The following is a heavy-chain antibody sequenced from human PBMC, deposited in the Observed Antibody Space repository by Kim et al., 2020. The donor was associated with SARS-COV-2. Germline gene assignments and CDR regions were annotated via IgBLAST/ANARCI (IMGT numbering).Heavy chain of an antibody. V-gene: IGHV1-69*13. J-gene: IGHJ2*01. CDR1: GGTFSSYA. D-gene: IGHD3-10*01. CDR3: ARDRMVRGVIITESWYFDL. CDR2: IIPIFGTA. Sequence: SVKVSCKASGGTFSSYAISWVRQAPGQGLEWMGGIIPIFGTANYAQKFQGRVTITADESTSTAYMELSSLRSEDTAVYYCARDRMVRGVIITESWYFDLWGRGTLVTVSS.